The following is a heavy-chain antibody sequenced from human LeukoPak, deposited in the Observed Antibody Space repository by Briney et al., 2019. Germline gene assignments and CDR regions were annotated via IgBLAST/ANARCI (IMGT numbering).Heavy chain of an antibody. Sequence: GGSLRLSCAASGFTFSSYSMNWVRQAPEKGLEWVSSISSSSSYIYYADSVKGRFTISRDNAKNSLYLQMNSLRAEGTAVYYCARGSTVTQFDYWGQGTLVTVSS. J-gene: IGHJ4*02. CDR3: ARGSTVTQFDY. V-gene: IGHV3-21*01. CDR1: GFTFSSYS. CDR2: ISSSSSYI. D-gene: IGHD4-17*01.